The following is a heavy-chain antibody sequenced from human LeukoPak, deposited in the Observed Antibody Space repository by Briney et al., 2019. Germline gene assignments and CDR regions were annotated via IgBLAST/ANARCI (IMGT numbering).Heavy chain of an antibody. J-gene: IGHJ6*03. CDR2: IYGSGGRT. V-gene: IGHV3-23*01. D-gene: IGHD6-6*01. CDR3: AKGDLYSSSSLGYYYMDV. Sequence: GGSLRLSCAASGFTFSGYAMSWVRQAPGKGLEWVSAIYGSGGRTFYADSVKGRFTISRDNSKNTLYLQMNRLRADDTAVYYCAKGDLYSSSSLGYYYMDVWGKGTTVTVSS. CDR1: GFTFSGYA.